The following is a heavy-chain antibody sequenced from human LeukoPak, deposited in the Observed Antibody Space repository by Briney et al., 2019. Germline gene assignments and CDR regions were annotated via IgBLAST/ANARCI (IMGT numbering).Heavy chain of an antibody. CDR3: ARDSRYAGYYGSGSCFDY. CDR1: GFTFSSYS. Sequence: GGSLRLSCAASGFTFSSYSMHWVRQAPGKGLEWVADIWYDGSNKYYADSVRGRFTISRDNSKNTLYLQMNSLRAEDTAVYYCARDSRYAGYYGSGSCFDYWGQGTLVTVSS. CDR2: IWYDGSNK. D-gene: IGHD3-10*01. J-gene: IGHJ4*02. V-gene: IGHV3-33*01.